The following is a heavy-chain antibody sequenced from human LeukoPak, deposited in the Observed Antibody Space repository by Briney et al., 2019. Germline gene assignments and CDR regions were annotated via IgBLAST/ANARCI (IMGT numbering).Heavy chain of an antibody. CDR2: ISSSSTYT. CDR1: EFTFIRYS. Sequence: GGSLRLSCAASEFTFIRYSMNWVRQAPGKGLEWVSFISSSSTYTYYADSVRGRFTVSRDNAKNSLYLQMNSLRDEDTALYYCATGRNTTTSGLGMDVWGKGPRSPSPQ. D-gene: IGHD6-25*01. J-gene: IGHJ6*01. CDR3: ATGRNTTTSGLGMDV. V-gene: IGHV3-21*01.